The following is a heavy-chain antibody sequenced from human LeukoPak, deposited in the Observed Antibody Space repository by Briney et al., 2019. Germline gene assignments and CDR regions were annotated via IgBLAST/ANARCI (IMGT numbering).Heavy chain of an antibody. CDR2: FDPEDGET. J-gene: IGHJ4*02. D-gene: IGHD3-22*01. Sequence: ASVKVSCKVSGYTLTELSMHWVRQAPGKGLEWMGGFDPEDGETIYAQKFQGRVTMTEDTSTDTAYMELSSLRSEDTAVYYCATADRYYDSSGYYLDYWGQGTLVTVSS. CDR3: ATADRYYDSSGYYLDY. V-gene: IGHV1-24*01. CDR1: GYTLTELS.